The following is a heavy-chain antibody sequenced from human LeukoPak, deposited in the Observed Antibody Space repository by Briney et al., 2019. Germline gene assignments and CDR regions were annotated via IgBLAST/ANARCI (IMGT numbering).Heavy chain of an antibody. CDR2: MNPNSGNT. D-gene: IGHD6-13*01. CDR3: ARDAFAAVGAGDFDY. CDR1: GYTFTSYD. V-gene: IGHV1-8*03. Sequence: ASVKVSCKASGYTFTSYDIDWVRQATGQGLEWMGWMNPNSGNTGYAQKFQGRVTITRNTSISTAYMELSSLRSDDTAVYYCARDAFAAVGAGDFDYWGQGTLVTVSS. J-gene: IGHJ4*02.